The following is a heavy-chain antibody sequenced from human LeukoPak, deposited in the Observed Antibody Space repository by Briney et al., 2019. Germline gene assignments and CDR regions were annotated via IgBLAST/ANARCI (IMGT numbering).Heavy chain of an antibody. V-gene: IGHV4-34*01. J-gene: IGHJ4*02. D-gene: IGHD3-3*01. CDR3: ARETWGGYYDY. CDR2: INHSGST. CDR1: GGSFSGYY. Sequence: PSETLSLTCAVYGGSFSGYYWSWIRQPPGKGLEWIGEINHSGSTNYNPSLKSRVTISVDTSKNQFSLKLSSVTAADTAVYYCARETWGGYYDYWGQGTLVTVSS.